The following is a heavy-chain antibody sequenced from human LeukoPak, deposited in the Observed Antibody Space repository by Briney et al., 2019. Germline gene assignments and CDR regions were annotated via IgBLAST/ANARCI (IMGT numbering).Heavy chain of an antibody. Sequence: PSETLSLTCTVSGGSISSYYWSWIRQPPGKGLEWIGYIYYSGSTYYNPSLKSRVTISVDTSKNQFSLKLSSVTAADTAVYYCARVEGYYYGSGSLRDYWGQGTLVTVSS. CDR3: ARVEGYYYGSGSLRDY. J-gene: IGHJ4*02. D-gene: IGHD3-10*01. CDR1: GGSISSYY. V-gene: IGHV4-59*08. CDR2: IYYSGST.